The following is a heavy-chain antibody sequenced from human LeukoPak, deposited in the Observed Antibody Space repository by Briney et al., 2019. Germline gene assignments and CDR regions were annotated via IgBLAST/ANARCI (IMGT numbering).Heavy chain of an antibody. CDR3: ARDPIGYSNYGYFDY. Sequence: PSETLSLTCTVSGGSVSSGSYYWSWIRQPPGKGLEWIGYIYYSGSTNYNPSLKSRVTISVDTSKNQFSLKLSSVTAADTAVYYCARDPIGYSNYGYFDYWGQGTLVTVSS. J-gene: IGHJ4*02. D-gene: IGHD4-11*01. CDR2: IYYSGST. CDR1: GGSVSSGSYY. V-gene: IGHV4-61*01.